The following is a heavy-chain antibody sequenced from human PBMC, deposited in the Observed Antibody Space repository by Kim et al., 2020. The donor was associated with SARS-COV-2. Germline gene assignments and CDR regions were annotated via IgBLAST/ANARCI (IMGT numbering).Heavy chain of an antibody. J-gene: IGHJ3*02. CDR3: ARERYGDYSGLENDAFDI. Sequence: GGSLRLSCAASGFTFSSYGMHWVRQAPGKGLEWVAVIWYDGSNKYYAYSVKGRFTISRDNSKNTLYLQMNSLRAEDTAVYYCARERYGDYSGLENDAFDIWGQGTMVTVSS. CDR1: GFTFSSYG. D-gene: IGHD4-17*01. CDR2: IWYDGSNK. V-gene: IGHV3-33*01.